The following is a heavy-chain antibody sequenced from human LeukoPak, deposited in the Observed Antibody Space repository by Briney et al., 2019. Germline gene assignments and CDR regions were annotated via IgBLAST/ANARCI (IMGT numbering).Heavy chain of an antibody. Sequence: ASVKVSCKASGYTFTTYDINWVRQATGQGLEWMGWMNPNSGNTGYAQKFQGRVTMTRNTSISTAYMELSSLRSEDTAVYYCARAGVVATITNYYYYMDVWGEGTTVTVSS. D-gene: IGHD5-12*01. V-gene: IGHV1-8*01. CDR1: GYTFTTYD. CDR2: MNPNSGNT. J-gene: IGHJ6*03. CDR3: ARAGVVATITNYYYYMDV.